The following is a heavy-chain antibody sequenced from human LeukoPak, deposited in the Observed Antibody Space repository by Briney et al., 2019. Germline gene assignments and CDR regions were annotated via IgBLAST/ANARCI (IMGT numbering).Heavy chain of an antibody. V-gene: IGHV1-46*01. D-gene: IGHD1-7*01. J-gene: IGHJ6*02. CDR1: GYTFTIYY. CDR3: ARDATFITGTTNYYYGMDV. CDR2: INPSGGST. Sequence: GASVKVSCKASGYTFTIYYMHWVRQAPGQGREWMGIINPSGGSTSYAQKFQGRVTMTRDTSTSAVYMELSSLRSEDTAVYYCARDATFITGTTNYYYGMDVWGQGTTVTVSS.